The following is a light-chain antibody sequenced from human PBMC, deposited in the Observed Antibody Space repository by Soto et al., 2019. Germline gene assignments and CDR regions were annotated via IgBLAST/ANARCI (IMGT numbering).Light chain of an antibody. J-gene: IGLJ1*01. CDR2: EVN. CDR1: SSDIGGYNF. Sequence: QSALTQPASVSGSPGQSITISCTGTSSDIGGYNFVSWYQHHPGKAPKLMIYEVNNRPSGVSSRFSGSKSGNTASLTISGLQTEDEADYYCSSYTSSSPYVFGTGTKLTVL. CDR3: SSYTSSSPYV. V-gene: IGLV2-14*01.